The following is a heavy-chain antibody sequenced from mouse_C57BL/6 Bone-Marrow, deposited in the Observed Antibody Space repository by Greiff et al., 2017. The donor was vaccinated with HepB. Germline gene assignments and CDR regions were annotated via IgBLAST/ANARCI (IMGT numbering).Heavy chain of an antibody. J-gene: IGHJ4*01. V-gene: IGHV1-50*01. CDR2: IDPSDSYT. CDR3: ARSFDYYGSSLYAMDY. D-gene: IGHD1-1*01. Sequence: QVQLQQPGAELVKPGASVKLSCKASGYTFTSYWMQWVKQRPGQGLEWIGEIDPSDSYTNYNQKLKGKATLTVDTSSSTAYMQLSSLTSEDSAVYYCARSFDYYGSSLYAMDYWGQGTSVTVSS. CDR1: GYTFTSYW.